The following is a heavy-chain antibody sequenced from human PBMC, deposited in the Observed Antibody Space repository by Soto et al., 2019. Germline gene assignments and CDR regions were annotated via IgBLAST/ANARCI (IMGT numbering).Heavy chain of an antibody. Sequence: PSETLSLTCTVSGGSISSYYWSWIRQPPGKGLEWVGYIYYSGSTNYNPSLKSRVTISVDTSKNQFSLKLSSVTAADTAVYYCARGELPDAFDIWGQGTMVTVSS. CDR1: GGSISSYY. CDR2: IYYSGST. J-gene: IGHJ3*02. CDR3: ARGELPDAFDI. V-gene: IGHV4-59*01. D-gene: IGHD1-26*01.